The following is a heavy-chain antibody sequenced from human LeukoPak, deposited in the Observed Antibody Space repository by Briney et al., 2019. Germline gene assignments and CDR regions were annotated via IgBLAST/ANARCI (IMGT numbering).Heavy chain of an antibody. CDR2: IIPIFGTA. CDR3: ARLGGQWPDSSGDY. Sequence: GASVKVSCKASGGTFSSYAISWVRQAPGQGLEWMGGIIPIFGTANYAQKFQGRVTITADKPTSTAYMELSSLRSEDTAVYYCARLGGQWPDSSGDYWGQGTLVTVSS. CDR1: GGTFSSYA. J-gene: IGHJ4*02. V-gene: IGHV1-69*06. D-gene: IGHD6-19*01.